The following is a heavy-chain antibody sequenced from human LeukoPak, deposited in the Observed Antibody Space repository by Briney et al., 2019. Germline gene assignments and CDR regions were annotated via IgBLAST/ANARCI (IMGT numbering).Heavy chain of an antibody. V-gene: IGHV4-34*01. D-gene: IGHD6-13*01. CDR2: INHSGST. Sequence: PGGSLRLSCAASKFTFSSYWMSWVRQPPGKGLEWIGEINHSGSTNYNPSLKSRVTISVDTSKNQFSLKLSSVTAADTAVYYCARGIAAAGHEPNRFDYWGQGTLVTVSS. J-gene: IGHJ4*02. CDR1: KFTFSSYW. CDR3: ARGIAAAGHEPNRFDY.